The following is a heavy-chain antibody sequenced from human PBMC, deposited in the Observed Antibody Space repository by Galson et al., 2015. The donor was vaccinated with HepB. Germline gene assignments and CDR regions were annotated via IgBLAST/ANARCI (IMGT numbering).Heavy chain of an antibody. CDR3: ANHQGASAREDSLMDV. CDR2: ISGSGGST. D-gene: IGHD6-6*01. V-gene: IGHV3-23*01. J-gene: IGHJ6*02. Sequence: SLRLSCAASGFTFSSYAMSWVRQAPGKGLEWVSAISGSGGSTYYADSVKGRFTISRDNSKNTLYLQMNSLRAEDTAVYYCANHQGASAREDSLMDVWGQGTTVTVSS. CDR1: GFTFSSYA.